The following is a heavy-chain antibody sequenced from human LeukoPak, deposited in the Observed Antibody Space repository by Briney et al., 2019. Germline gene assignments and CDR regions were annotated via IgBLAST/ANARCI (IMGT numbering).Heavy chain of an antibody. CDR2: LSASGGTT. CDR1: GLTFSSYA. J-gene: IGHJ4*02. Sequence: GGSLRLSCAASGLTFSSYAMSWVRQAPGKGLEWVSSLSASGGTTNYADSVKGRFTISRDNSKNTLYLQMNSLRVEGTAVYYCAREWAFGGVIVDYWGQGTLVTVSS. D-gene: IGHD3-16*02. V-gene: IGHV3-23*01. CDR3: AREWAFGGVIVDY.